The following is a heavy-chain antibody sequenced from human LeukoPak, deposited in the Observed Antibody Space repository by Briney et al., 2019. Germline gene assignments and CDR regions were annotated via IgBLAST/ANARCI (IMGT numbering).Heavy chain of an antibody. CDR2: ISYDGSNK. J-gene: IGHJ3*02. CDR3: ARAPDSSRWYWGRGNAFDI. Sequence: GGSLRLSCAASGFTFSSYAMHWVRQAPGKGLEWVAVISYDGSNKYYADSVKGRFTISRDNSKNTLYLQMNSLRAEDTAVYYCARAPDSSRWYWGRGNAFDIWGQGTMVTVSS. CDR1: GFTFSSYA. V-gene: IGHV3-30*04. D-gene: IGHD6-13*01.